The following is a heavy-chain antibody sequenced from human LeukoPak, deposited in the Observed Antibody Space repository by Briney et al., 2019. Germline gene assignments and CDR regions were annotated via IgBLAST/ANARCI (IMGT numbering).Heavy chain of an antibody. D-gene: IGHD1-7*01. J-gene: IGHJ4*02. Sequence: ASVKVSCKASGYTFSIYNMHWVRQAPGQGLEWMGIINPSGGTSYAQKLQGRITMTRDTSTSTLYMELSSLRSEDTAVYYCAGEGVTGTGLDYWGQGTLVTVSS. V-gene: IGHV1-46*01. CDR3: AGEGVTGTGLDY. CDR2: INPSGGT. CDR1: GYTFSIYN.